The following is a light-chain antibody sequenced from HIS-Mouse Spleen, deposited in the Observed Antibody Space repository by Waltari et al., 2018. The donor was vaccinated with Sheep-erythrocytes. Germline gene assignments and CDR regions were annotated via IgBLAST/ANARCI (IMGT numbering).Light chain of an antibody. J-gene: IGLJ2*01. V-gene: IGLV3-1*01. Sequence: SYELTQPPSVSVSPGQTANITCSGDKLGDKYACWYQQKPGQSPVLVIYQDSKRPSGIPGQFSGSNSGNPATLTISGTQAMDEADYYCQAWDSSTAVFGGGTKLTVL. CDR2: QDS. CDR1: KLGDKY. CDR3: QAWDSSTAV.